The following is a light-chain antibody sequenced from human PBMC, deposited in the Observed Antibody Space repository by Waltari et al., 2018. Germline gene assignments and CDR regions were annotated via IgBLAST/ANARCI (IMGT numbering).Light chain of an antibody. CDR1: GSNIGAGYD. CDR2: GNQ. J-gene: IGLJ2*01. Sequence: QSALTQPPSVSGAPGQRITISCTGSGSNIGAGYDVHWYQQFPGTAPKLLLYGNQNRPSGVPDRFFGSKTGTSASLAITGLQADDEADYYCQSYDRSLSVVFGGGTKLTVL. CDR3: QSYDRSLSVV. V-gene: IGLV1-40*01.